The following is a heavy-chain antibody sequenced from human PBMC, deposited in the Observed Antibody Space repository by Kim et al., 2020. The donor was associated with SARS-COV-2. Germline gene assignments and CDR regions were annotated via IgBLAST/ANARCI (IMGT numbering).Heavy chain of an antibody. CDR3: ARSAGRDENNYFDY. Sequence: GGSLRLSCAASGFTFSSYDMHCVRQATGKGLEWVSAIGTAGDTYYPGSVKGRFTISRENAKNSLYLQMNSLRAGDTAVYYCARSAGRDENNYFDYWGQGTLVTVSS. CDR1: GFTFSSYD. J-gene: IGHJ4*02. D-gene: IGHD6-13*01. CDR2: IGTAGDT. V-gene: IGHV3-13*01.